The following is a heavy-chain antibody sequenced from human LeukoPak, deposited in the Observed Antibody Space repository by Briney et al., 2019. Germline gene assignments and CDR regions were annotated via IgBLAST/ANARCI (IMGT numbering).Heavy chain of an antibody. CDR1: GYTFTSYD. CDR3: ARDAVSSGWYAVYYYYMDV. D-gene: IGHD6-19*01. Sequence: ASVKVSCKASGYTFTSYDINWVRQATGQGLEWMGWMNPNSGNTGYAQKFQGRVTITRNTSISTAYMELSSLRSEDTAVYYCARDAVSSGWYAVYYYYMDVWGKGTTVTVSS. J-gene: IGHJ6*03. CDR2: MNPNSGNT. V-gene: IGHV1-8*03.